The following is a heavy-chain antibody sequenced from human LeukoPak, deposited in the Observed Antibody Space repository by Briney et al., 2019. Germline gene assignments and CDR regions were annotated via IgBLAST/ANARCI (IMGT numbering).Heavy chain of an antibody. CDR3: ARGGYCSGGSCYSLYYYGMDV. CDR1: GGSISSYY. D-gene: IGHD2-15*01. CDR2: IYYSGST. Sequence: SETLSLTCTVSGGSISSYYWSWIRQPPGKGLEWIGYIYYSGSTNYNPSLKSRVTISVDTSKNQFSLKLSSVTAADTAVYYCARGGYCSGGSCYSLYYYGMDVWGQGTTVTVSS. V-gene: IGHV4-59*01. J-gene: IGHJ6*02.